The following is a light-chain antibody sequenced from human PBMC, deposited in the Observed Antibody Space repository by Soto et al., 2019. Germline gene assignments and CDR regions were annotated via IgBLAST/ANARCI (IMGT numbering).Light chain of an antibody. CDR3: QQYGSVPLT. CDR2: VAS. V-gene: IGKV3-20*01. J-gene: IGKJ4*01. Sequence: EIVLTQSPGSLSLSPGERATLSCRASQSVSTNYLAWYQQKPGQAPRLLIYVASSRATGIPDRFSGSGSGADFTLTISRLEPGDFAVYFCQQYGSVPLTFGGGTKVEIK. CDR1: QSVSTNY.